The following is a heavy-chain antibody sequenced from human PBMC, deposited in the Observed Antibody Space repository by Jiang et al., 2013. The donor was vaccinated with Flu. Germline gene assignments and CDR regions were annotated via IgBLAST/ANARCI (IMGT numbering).Heavy chain of an antibody. CDR1: GYTFTSYY. V-gene: IGHV1-46*01. J-gene: IGHJ3*02. D-gene: IGHD3-22*01. Sequence: SGAEVKKPGASVKVSCKASGYTFTSYYMHWVRQAPGQGLEWMAIINPSGGSTTYAQKFQGRVTMTRDTSTSTVYMELSSLRSEDTAVYYCARDLGGYDSSGYYDAFDIWGQGTMVTVSS. CDR2: INPSGGST. CDR3: ARDLGGYDSSGYYDAFDI.